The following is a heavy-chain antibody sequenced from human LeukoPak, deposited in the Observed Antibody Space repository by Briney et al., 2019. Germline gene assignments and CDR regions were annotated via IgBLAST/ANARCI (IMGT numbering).Heavy chain of an antibody. CDR1: GYTFTGYY. D-gene: IGHD2-2*01. Sequence: ASVKVSCKASGYTFTGYYMHWVRQAPGQGLEWMGWINPNSGGTNYAQKFQGRVTMTRDTSISTAYMELSSLRSEDTAVYYCAAKFFCSSTSCYRYYYGMDVWGQGTTVTVSS. CDR3: AAKFFCSSTSCYRYYYGMDV. V-gene: IGHV1-2*02. CDR2: INPNSGGT. J-gene: IGHJ6*02.